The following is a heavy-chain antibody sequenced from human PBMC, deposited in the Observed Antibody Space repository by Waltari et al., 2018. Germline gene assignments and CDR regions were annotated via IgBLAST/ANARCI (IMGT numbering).Heavy chain of an antibody. D-gene: IGHD1-1*01. CDR3: ARTSTRDFYYMDV. CDR2: IGHVDSYT. CDR1: GYDFSTYW. V-gene: IGHV5-10-1*01. Sequence: EVQLVQSGAEVKKPGESLRISCEGSGYDFSTYWITWVRHMPGKGLEWMGRIGHVDSYTNYSPSFRGHVTISVDRSISTAYIQWSGLRASDTAIYYCARTSTRDFYYMDVWGKGTTVTVSS. J-gene: IGHJ6*03.